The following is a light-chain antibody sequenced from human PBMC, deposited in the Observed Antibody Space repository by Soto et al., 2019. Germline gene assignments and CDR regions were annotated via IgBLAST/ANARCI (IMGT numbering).Light chain of an antibody. J-gene: IGKJ2*01. CDR2: DAS. V-gene: IGKV3D-20*01. CDR1: QSVGGSY. CDR3: QQYGTSPQT. Sequence: EIVLTQSPATLSLSPGERAIVSCGDSQSVGGSYLAWYQQKPGLAPRLLIYDASSRATGIPDRFSGSGSGTDFTLTISRLEPEDFAVYFCQQYGTSPQTFGQGTKLEIK.